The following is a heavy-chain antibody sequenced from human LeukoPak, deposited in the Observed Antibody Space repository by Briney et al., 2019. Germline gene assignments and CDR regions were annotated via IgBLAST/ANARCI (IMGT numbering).Heavy chain of an antibody. Sequence: ASVKVSCKASGYTFTSYAMHWVRQAPGQRLEWMGWINAGNGNTKYSQKIQGRVTVTRDTSTSTVHMELSGLRSEDTAVYYCARDQEGFDYWGQGTLVTVSS. CDR3: ARDQEGFDY. V-gene: IGHV1-3*01. J-gene: IGHJ4*02. CDR2: INAGNGNT. CDR1: GYTFTSYA.